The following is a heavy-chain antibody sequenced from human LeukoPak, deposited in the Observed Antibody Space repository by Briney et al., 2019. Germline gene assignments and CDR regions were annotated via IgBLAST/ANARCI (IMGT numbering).Heavy chain of an antibody. J-gene: IGHJ4*02. D-gene: IGHD6-13*01. V-gene: IGHV1-2*06. CDR1: GYTFTDYY. CDR3: ATLSDSSSDC. Sequence: ASVKVSCKASGYTFTDYYMHWVRQAPGQGLEWMGRINPNSGGTNYAQDFQGRVTMTKDTSISTAYMELSRLRSDDTAVYYCATLSDSSSDCWGQGTLVTVSS. CDR2: INPNSGGT.